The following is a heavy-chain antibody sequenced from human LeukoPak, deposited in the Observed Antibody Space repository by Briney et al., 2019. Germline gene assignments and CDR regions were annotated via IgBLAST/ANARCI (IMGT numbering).Heavy chain of an antibody. J-gene: IGHJ3*02. Sequence: PSETLSLTCAVYGGSFSGYYWSWIRQPPGKGLEWIGEINHSGSTNYNPSLKSRVTISVDTSKNQFSLKLSSVTAADTAVYYCARVPKSSGWDSGAFDIWGQGTMVTVSS. D-gene: IGHD6-19*01. CDR3: ARVPKSSGWDSGAFDI. V-gene: IGHV4-34*01. CDR1: GGSFSGYY. CDR2: INHSGST.